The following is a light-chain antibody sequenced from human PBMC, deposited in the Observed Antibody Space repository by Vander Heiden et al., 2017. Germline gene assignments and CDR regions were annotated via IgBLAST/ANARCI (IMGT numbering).Light chain of an antibody. CDR2: EVS. Sequence: QSALTQPPSASGSPGLSFTISCTGTSSDVGGYNYVSWYQQHPGKAPKLMIYEVSKRPSGVPDRFSGSKSGNTASLTVSGLQAEDEADYYCSSYAGSNNVVFGGGTKLTVL. J-gene: IGLJ2*01. CDR1: SSDVGGYNY. CDR3: SSYAGSNNVV. V-gene: IGLV2-8*01.